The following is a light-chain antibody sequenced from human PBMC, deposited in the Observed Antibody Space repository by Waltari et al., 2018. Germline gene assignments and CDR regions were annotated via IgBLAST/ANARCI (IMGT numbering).Light chain of an antibody. CDR2: DNN. Sequence: HSVLTQPPSVSAAPGQDVTIFCSGSSSNLGNYSVSWSLQVPGTAHTLLIFDNNERPSGIPDRVSGSKSGTSATLDITGLQTGDEAHYYCATWDSSLSGGVFGGGTKVTVL. V-gene: IGLV1-51*01. J-gene: IGLJ2*01. CDR1: SSNLGNYS. CDR3: ATWDSSLSGGV.